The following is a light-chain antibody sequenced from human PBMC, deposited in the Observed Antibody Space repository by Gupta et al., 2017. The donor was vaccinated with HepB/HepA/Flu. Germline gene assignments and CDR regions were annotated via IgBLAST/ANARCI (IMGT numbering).Light chain of an antibody. V-gene: IGKV1-39*01. CDR3: QQIYSTPT. J-gene: IGKJ4*01. Sequence: DIQMTQSSTSLSASVGDRVTITCRASQSISSYLNWYQQKPGKAPKLLIYAASSLQSGVPSRFSGSGSGTDFTLTISSLQPEDFATYYCQQIYSTPTFGGGTKVEIK. CDR1: QSISSY. CDR2: AAS.